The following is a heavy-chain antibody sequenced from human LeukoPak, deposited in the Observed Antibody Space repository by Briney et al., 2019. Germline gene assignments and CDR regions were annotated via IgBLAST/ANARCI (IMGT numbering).Heavy chain of an antibody. Sequence: GRSLRLSCAASAFTLDDYAMQRVRQAPGKGRERVAGVWWNRGSIGPADSVQGRFTISRDNAKNSLYLQMNSLRAEDMALYYCAKGTTYYYDSSGLWGPLGYWGQGTLVTVSS. D-gene: IGHD3-22*01. CDR3: AKGTTYYYDSSGLWGPLGY. V-gene: IGHV3-9*03. CDR2: VWWNRGSI. CDR1: AFTLDDYA. J-gene: IGHJ4*02.